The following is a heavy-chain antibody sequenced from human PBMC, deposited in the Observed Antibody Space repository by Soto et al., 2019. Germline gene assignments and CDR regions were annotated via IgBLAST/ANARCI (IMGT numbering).Heavy chain of an antibody. V-gene: IGHV4-59*08. D-gene: IGHD2-15*01. Sequence: SETLSLTCTVSGGSISSYYWSWIRQPPGKGLEWIGYIYYSGSTNYNPSLKSRVTISVDTSKNQFSLKLSSVTAADTAVYYCARLPITYCSGGSCYSNLFDIWGQGTMVTFSS. CDR3: ARLPITYCSGGSCYSNLFDI. CDR1: GGSISSYY. CDR2: IYYSGST. J-gene: IGHJ3*02.